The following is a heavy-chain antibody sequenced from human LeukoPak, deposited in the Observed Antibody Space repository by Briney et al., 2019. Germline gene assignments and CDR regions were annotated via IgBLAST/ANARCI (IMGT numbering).Heavy chain of an antibody. J-gene: IGHJ4*02. Sequence: PGGSLRLSCAASGFTFSSYAMHWVRQAPGKGLEWVAVISYDGSNKYYADSVKGRFTISRDNSKNTLYLQMNSLRAEDTAVYYCARDFDYWGQGTLVTVPS. CDR3: ARDFDY. V-gene: IGHV3-30*04. CDR2: ISYDGSNK. CDR1: GFTFSSYA.